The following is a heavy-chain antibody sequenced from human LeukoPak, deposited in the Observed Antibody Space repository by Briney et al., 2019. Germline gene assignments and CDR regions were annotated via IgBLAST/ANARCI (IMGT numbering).Heavy chain of an antibody. J-gene: IGHJ4*02. CDR1: GYTFSSHY. V-gene: IGHV1-46*01. CDR2: INPSGGST. CDR3: ARDQEAFDY. Sequence: ASVKLSCKASGYTFSSHYMYWVRQAPGQGLEWMGIINPSGGSTNYAQKFQGRVTMIRDTSTSTVHMELSGLRSEDTAVYYCARDQEAFDYWGQGTLVTVSS.